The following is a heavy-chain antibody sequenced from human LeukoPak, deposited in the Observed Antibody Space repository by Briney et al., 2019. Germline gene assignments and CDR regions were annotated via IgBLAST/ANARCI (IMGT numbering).Heavy chain of an antibody. V-gene: IGHV3-48*02. CDR2: ISGSSTYI. CDR3: TAGYYSDSGVYYSTFAY. D-gene: IGHD3-22*01. J-gene: IGHJ4*02. CDR1: GFXFSSYT. Sequence: PGGSLRLSCAASGFXFSSYTINWVRQAPGKGLEWLSYISGSSTYIYYADSVKGRFTISRDNAKNSLYLQMNSLRDEDTAVYYCTAGYYSDSGVYYSTFAYWGQGTLVTVSS.